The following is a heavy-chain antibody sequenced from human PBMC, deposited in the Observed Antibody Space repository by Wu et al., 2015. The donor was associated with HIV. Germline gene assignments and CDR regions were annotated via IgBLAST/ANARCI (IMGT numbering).Heavy chain of an antibody. CDR2: IIPIFGTA. J-gene: IGHJ6*03. CDR1: GGTFSSYA. CDR3: ASWNYDFPYYYYYMDV. D-gene: IGHD3-3*01. V-gene: IGHV1-69*12. Sequence: QVQLVQSGAEVKKPGSSVKVSCRASGGTFSSYAISWVRQAPGQGLEWMGGIIPIFGTANYAQKFQGRVTITADESTSTAYMELSSLRSEDTAVYYCASWNYDFPYYYYYMDVWGKGTTVTVSS.